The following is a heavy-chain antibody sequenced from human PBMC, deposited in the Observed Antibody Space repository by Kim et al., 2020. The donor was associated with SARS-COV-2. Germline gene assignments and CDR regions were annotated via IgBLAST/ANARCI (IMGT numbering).Heavy chain of an antibody. V-gene: IGHV3-23*01. D-gene: IGHD3-10*01. Sequence: YYADSVKGRFTISRDYSRDTLYLQMNSLRTEDTAVYFCAKVIWTYSGMDVWGQGTAVTVSS. CDR3: AKVIWTYSGMDV. J-gene: IGHJ6*02.